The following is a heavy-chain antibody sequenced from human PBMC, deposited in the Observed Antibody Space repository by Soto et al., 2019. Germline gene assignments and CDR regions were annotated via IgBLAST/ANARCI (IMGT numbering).Heavy chain of an antibody. CDR1: GGSISSSSYY. J-gene: IGHJ4*02. CDR2: IYYSGST. D-gene: IGHD2-2*02. CDR3: ARQAEYCSSTSCYMAHPYFDY. V-gene: IGHV4-39*01. Sequence: QLQLQESGPGLVKPSETLSLTCTVSGGSISSSSYYWGWIRQPPGKGLEWIGSIYYSGSTYYNPSLKSRVTISVDTSKNQCSLKLSSVTAADTAVYYCARQAEYCSSTSCYMAHPYFDYWGQGTLVTVSS.